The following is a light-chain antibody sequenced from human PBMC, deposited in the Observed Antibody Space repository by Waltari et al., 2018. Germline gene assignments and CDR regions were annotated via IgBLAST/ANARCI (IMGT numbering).Light chain of an antibody. V-gene: IGLV1-40*01. CDR3: QSYDSSLSGSV. CDR1: SSRIRAGHD. Sequence: QSVLTQPPSVSGAPGQRVTIPCTGSSSRIRAGHDVNWYQQLPGTAPKLLIYGNNNRPSGVPDRFSGSKSGTSASLAITGLQAEDEADYYCQSYDSSLSGSVFGGGTILTVL. J-gene: IGLJ2*01. CDR2: GNN.